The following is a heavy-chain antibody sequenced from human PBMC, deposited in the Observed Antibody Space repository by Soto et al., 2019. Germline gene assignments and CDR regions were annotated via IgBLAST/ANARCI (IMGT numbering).Heavy chain of an antibody. Sequence: GGSLRLSCAASGFTFSSDAMSWVRQAPGKGLEWVSAISGSGGSTYYADSVKGRFTISRDNSKNTLFLQMNSLRAEDTAVYYCAKGEKDCSSTSCYPGDGMDVWGQGTTVTVSS. J-gene: IGHJ6*02. CDR1: GFTFSSDA. CDR2: ISGSGGST. V-gene: IGHV3-23*01. D-gene: IGHD2-2*01. CDR3: AKGEKDCSSTSCYPGDGMDV.